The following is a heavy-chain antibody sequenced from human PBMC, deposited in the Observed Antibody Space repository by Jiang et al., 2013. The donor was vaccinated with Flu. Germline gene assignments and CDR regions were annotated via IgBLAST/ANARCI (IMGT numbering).Heavy chain of an antibody. J-gene: IGHJ6*02. D-gene: IGHD6-13*01. CDR2: IYYSGST. V-gene: IGHV4-59*01. CDR3: ARGLVWGSSSWVRGYYGMDV. Sequence: LVKPSETLSLTCTVSGGSISSYYWSWIRQPPGKGLEWIGYIYYSGSTNYNPSLKSRVTISVDTSKNQFSLKLSSVTAADTAVYYCARGLVWGSSSWVRGYYGMDVWGQGTTVTVSS. CDR1: GGSISSYY.